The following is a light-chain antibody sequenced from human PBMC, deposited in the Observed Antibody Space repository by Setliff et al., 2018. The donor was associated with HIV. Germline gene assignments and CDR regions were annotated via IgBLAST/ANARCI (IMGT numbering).Light chain of an antibody. CDR3: CSYAGTYTFPYV. V-gene: IGLV2-11*01. CDR2: DVA. CDR1: SSDVGSYNY. Sequence: QSVLTQPRSVSGSPGQSVTISCTGTSSDVGSYNYVSWYQQHPGKAPKLMIYDVAQRPSGVPDRFSGSKSGNTASLTISGLQAEDEADYYCCSYAGTYTFPYVFGSGTKVTVL. J-gene: IGLJ1*01.